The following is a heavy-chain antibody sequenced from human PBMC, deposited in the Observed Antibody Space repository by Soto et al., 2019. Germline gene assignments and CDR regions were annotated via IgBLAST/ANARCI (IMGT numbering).Heavy chain of an antibody. Sequence: SQTLSLTCAISGDSVSSNSAAWNWIRQSPSRGLEWLGRTYYNPSLKSRVTISVDTSKNQFSLKLTSVTAADTAVYYCARSVFPWGQGTLVTVSS. V-gene: IGHV6-1*01. CDR2: TYYNP. J-gene: IGHJ5*02. CDR3: ARSVFP. CDR1: GDSVSSNSAA.